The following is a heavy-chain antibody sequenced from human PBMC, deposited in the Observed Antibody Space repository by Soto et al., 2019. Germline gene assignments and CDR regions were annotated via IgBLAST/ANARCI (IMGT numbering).Heavy chain of an antibody. V-gene: IGHV4-34*01. CDR3: ARATFDYGERLGWFDP. D-gene: IGHD4-17*01. J-gene: IGHJ5*02. CDR2: INHSGST. Sequence: SETLSLTCAVYGGSFSGYYWSWIRQPPGKGLEWIGEINHSGSTNYNPSLKSRVTISVDTSKNQFSLKLSSVTAADTAVYYCARATFDYGERLGWFDPWGQGTLVTVS. CDR1: GGSFSGYY.